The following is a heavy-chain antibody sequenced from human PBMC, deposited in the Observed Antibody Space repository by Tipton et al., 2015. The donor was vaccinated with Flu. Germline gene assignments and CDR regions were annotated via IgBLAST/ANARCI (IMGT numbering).Heavy chain of an antibody. CDR3: ATETYYYDCSGFYRIFDS. Sequence: TLSLTCAVSGGSISGYYWNWIRQPAGEGLEWIGRISTSGSTYYNPSLKSRVTMSVDTSKNQFSLKLSSVTAADTAVYYCATETYYYDCSGFYRIFDSWGQGTLFPVSS. CDR1: GGSISGYY. V-gene: IGHV4-4*07. CDR2: ISTSGST. J-gene: IGHJ4*02. D-gene: IGHD3-22*01.